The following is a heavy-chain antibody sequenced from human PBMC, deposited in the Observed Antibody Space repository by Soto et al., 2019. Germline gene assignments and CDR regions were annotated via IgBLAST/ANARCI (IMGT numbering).Heavy chain of an antibody. CDR1: GFTFSNYG. CDR2: KWFFARGGNE. D-gene: IGHD1-26*01. CDR3: GRDPYSGVRYYLDG. V-gene: IGHV3-33*01. Sequence: PVGSLRLSCATSGFTFSNYGIHWVRQAPGKGLGWVAVKWFFARGGNEYYADSVKGRFAISRDDSKQKAYLEMKSLRAEDTAVHYCGRDPYSGVRYYLDGWGKGTQVTVSS. J-gene: IGHJ4*02.